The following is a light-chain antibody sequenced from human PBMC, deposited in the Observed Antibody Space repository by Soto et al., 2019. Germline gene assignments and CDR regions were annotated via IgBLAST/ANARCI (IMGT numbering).Light chain of an antibody. CDR1: RPVETD. Sequence: EIVLTQSPAILSLSPGERATLSCTASRPVETDLAWYQQTPGQAPRLLIYDASTRATGIPVRFSGSGSGTDFTLTIDGLEPEYFAIYYCQQRGSWPPITFGPGTRLEIK. J-gene: IGKJ5*01. CDR3: QQRGSWPPIT. CDR2: DAS. V-gene: IGKV3-11*01.